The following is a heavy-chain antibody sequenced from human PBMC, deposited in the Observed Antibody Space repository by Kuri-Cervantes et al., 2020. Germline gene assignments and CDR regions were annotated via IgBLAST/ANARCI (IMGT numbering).Heavy chain of an antibody. CDR3: ARDSTGYSWDYYYGMDV. CDR1: GGTLSSYA. D-gene: IGHD6-13*01. CDR2: IIPIFGTA. Sequence: SVTVSCKASGGTLSSYAISWVRQAPGQGLEWMGGIIPIFGTANDAPKFQGRVTITADESTSTAYMELRSLRSDDTAVYYCARDSTGYSWDYYYGMDVWGQGTTVTVSS. V-gene: IGHV1-69*13. J-gene: IGHJ6*02.